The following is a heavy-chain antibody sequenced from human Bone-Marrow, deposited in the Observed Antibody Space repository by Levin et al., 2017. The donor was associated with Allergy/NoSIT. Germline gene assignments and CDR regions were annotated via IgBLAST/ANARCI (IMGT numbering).Heavy chain of an antibody. Sequence: SETLSLTCTVSCASISLYYFIFLLPPPLKGLEWIGYIYYSGSTNYNPSLKSRVTISVDTSKNQFSLDLNFVTAADTAVYYCARDAQTSPTRNYGMDVWGQGTTVTVSS. CDR1: CASISLYY. V-gene: IGHV4-59*01. CDR3: ARDAQTSPTRNYGMDV. CDR2: IYYSGST. J-gene: IGHJ6*02.